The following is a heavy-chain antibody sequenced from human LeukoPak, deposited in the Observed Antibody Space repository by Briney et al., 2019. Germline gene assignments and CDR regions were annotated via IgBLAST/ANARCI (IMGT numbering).Heavy chain of an antibody. Sequence: PGGSLRLSCAASGFTFSSYAMSWVRQTPGEGLEWVSVIYSGGSTYYADSVKGRFTISRDNSKNTLYLQMNSLRAEDTAVYYCARDKSLDDAFDIWGQGTMVTVSS. CDR2: IYSGGST. J-gene: IGHJ3*02. D-gene: IGHD3-3*01. CDR1: GFTFSSYA. V-gene: IGHV3-66*02. CDR3: ARDKSLDDAFDI.